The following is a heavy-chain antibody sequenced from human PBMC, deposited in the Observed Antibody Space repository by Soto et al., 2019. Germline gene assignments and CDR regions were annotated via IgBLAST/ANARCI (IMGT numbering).Heavy chain of an antibody. V-gene: IGHV4-59*08. J-gene: IGHJ3*01. CDR3: ARPTEGGAFDL. CDR1: GGSISSYY. Sequence: QVHLQESGPGLVKPSETLSLTCIVSGGSISSYYWSWIRQPPGKGLEWIGYTYYSGGTNYNPSLKSRVTISVDMSNNQFSLRLTSVTAADTAVYYCARPTEGGAFDLWGQGTMVTVSS. CDR2: TYYSGGT.